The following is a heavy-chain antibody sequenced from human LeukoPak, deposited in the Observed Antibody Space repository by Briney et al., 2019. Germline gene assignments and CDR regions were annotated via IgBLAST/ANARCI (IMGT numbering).Heavy chain of an antibody. J-gene: IGHJ4*02. Sequence: GGSLRLSCAASGFTVSSNYISWVRQAPGKGLEWVSVIYSGGSTYCADSVKGRFTISRDNSKNTLYLQMNSLRAEDTAVYYCARAEKATIFDYWGQGTLVTVSS. CDR1: GFTVSSNY. V-gene: IGHV3-53*01. D-gene: IGHD5-24*01. CDR3: ARAEKATIFDY. CDR2: IYSGGST.